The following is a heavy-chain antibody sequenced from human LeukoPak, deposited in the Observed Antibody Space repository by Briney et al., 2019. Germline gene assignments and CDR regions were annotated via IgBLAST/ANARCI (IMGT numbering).Heavy chain of an antibody. CDR3: AREFDGSASGAGY. D-gene: IGHD1-26*01. CDR2: INSSSGLI. J-gene: IGHJ4*02. V-gene: IGHV3-21*01. CDR1: GFTFSRYS. Sequence: GGSLRLSCAASGFTFSRYSMNWVRQAPGKGLEWVSSINSSSGLIYYADSVKGRFTVSRDNAKRSLYLQMNSLRADDTAVYYCAREFDGSASGAGYWGQGTLVTVSS.